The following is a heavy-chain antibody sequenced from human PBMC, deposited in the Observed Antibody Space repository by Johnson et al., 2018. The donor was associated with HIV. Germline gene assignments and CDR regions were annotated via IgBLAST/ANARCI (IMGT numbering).Heavy chain of an antibody. D-gene: IGHD1-1*01. Sequence: VQLVESGGGLVKPGGSLRLSCAASGFMFSDYYMSWIRQAPGNGLEWVSYISNTGNTIYYADSVKGRFTISRDNAKNSLFLQMNSLRAEDTGVYYCATDILFGTTRSDHDAFDTWGHGTMVTVSS. V-gene: IGHV3-11*04. J-gene: IGHJ3*02. CDR2: ISNTGNTI. CDR3: ATDILFGTTRSDHDAFDT. CDR1: GFMFSDYY.